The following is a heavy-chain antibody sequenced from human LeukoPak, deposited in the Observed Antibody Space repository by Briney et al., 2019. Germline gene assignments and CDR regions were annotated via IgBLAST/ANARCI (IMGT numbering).Heavy chain of an antibody. J-gene: IGHJ4*02. CDR3: ARDGEVRQGHCTTTSCPVDY. Sequence: GASVKVSCKVSGYTLTELSMHWVRQAPGKGLEWMGGFDPEDGETIYAQKFQGRVTMTRDTSMSTAYMELSGLRFDDTAVYYCARDGEVRQGHCTTTSCPVDYWGQGTLITVSS. CDR1: GYTLTELS. V-gene: IGHV1-24*01. D-gene: IGHD2-2*01. CDR2: FDPEDGET.